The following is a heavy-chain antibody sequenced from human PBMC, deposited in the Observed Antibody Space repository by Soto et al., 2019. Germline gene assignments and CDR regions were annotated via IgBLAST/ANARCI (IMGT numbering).Heavy chain of an antibody. CDR2: ISAYNANA. J-gene: IGHJ3*02. CDR3: ARDSSTTYDILTGYYLGIGAFDI. V-gene: IGHV1-18*01. D-gene: IGHD3-9*01. CDR1: GYTFRNFG. Sequence: ASVKVTCKASGYTFRNFGISWVRQAPGQGLEWMGWISAYNANANYAQKFQGRLTMTADTSTSTAYMELRSLRSDDTAVYYCARDSSTTYDILTGYYLGIGAFDIWGQGTMVTVSS.